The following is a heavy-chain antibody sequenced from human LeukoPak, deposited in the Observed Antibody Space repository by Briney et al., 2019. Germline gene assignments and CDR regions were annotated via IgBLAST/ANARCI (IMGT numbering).Heavy chain of an antibody. J-gene: IGHJ6*03. V-gene: IGHV3-21*01. CDR2: ISSSSSYI. Sequence: GGSLRLSCAASGFTLSTYTMNWVRQAPGKGLEWVSSISSSSSYIYYADSVKGRFTISRDDAKNSLSLQMNSLRAEDTAVYYCARSGIKMVRGVIIKSPYHMDVWGKGTAVTVSS. CDR1: GFTLSTYT. CDR3: ARSGIKMVRGVIIKSPYHMDV. D-gene: IGHD3-10*01.